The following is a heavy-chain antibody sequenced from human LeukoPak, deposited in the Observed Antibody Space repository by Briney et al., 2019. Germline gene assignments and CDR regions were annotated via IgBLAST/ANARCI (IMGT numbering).Heavy chain of an antibody. J-gene: IGHJ6*02. Sequence: SVKVSCKASGYTFTSYAMHWVRQAPGQGLEWMGGIIPIFGTANYAQKFQGRVTITADESTSTAYMELSSLRSEDTAVYYCARDGVGATSYYYYGMDVWGQGTTVTVSS. V-gene: IGHV1-69*13. CDR3: ARDGVGATSYYYYGMDV. D-gene: IGHD1-26*01. CDR1: GYTFTSYA. CDR2: IIPIFGTA.